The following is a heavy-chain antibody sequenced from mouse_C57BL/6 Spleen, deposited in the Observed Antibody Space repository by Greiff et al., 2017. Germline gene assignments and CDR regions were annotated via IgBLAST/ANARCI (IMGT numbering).Heavy chain of an antibody. CDR3: ADYGRSFSWFAY. CDR2: IYPRSGTT. D-gene: IGHD1-1*01. CDR1: GYTFTSYG. Sequence: QVQLQQSGAELARPGASVKLSCKASGYTFTSYGISWVKQRTGQGLEWIGEIYPRSGTTYYNEKFKGKATLTADKSSSTAYMELRSLTSEDSAVYFCADYGRSFSWFAYWGQGTLVTVSA. V-gene: IGHV1-81*01. J-gene: IGHJ3*01.